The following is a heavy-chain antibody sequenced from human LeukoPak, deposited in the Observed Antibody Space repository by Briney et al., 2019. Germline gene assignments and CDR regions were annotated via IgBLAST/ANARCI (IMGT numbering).Heavy chain of an antibody. D-gene: IGHD3-3*01. V-gene: IGHV1-2*02. CDR3: ARDWAGTYYDFWSGYSVNWFDP. J-gene: IGHJ5*02. Sequence: ASVTVSCKASGYTFTGYYMHWVRQAPGQGLEWMGWINPNSGGTNYAQKFQGRVTMTRDTSISTAYMELSRLRSDDTAVYYCARDWAGTYYDFWSGYSVNWFDPWGQGTLVTVSS. CDR2: INPNSGGT. CDR1: GYTFTGYY.